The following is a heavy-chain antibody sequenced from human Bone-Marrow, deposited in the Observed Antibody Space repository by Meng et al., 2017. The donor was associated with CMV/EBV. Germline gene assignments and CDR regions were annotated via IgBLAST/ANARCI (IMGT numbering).Heavy chain of an antibody. D-gene: IGHD1-26*01. J-gene: IGHJ4*02. CDR3: ARGLGAPDY. CDR1: GVTFSSYW. CDR2: IKQDGSEK. Sequence: GGSLRLSCAASGVTFSSYWMSWVRQAPGKGLEWVANIKQDGSEKNYVDSVQGRFTISRDNAKNSLYVEMNSLRVEDTGVYYCARGLGAPDYWGQGTLVTVSS. V-gene: IGHV3-7*01.